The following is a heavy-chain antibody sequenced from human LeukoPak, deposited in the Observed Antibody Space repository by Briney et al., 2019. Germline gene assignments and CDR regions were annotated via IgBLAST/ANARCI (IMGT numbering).Heavy chain of an antibody. CDR3: TSHTVTDDY. V-gene: IGHV3-73*01. CDR2: IRSKANSYAT. D-gene: IGHD4-17*01. CDR1: GSTFSGSA. Sequence: GGSLRLSCAASGSTFSGSAMHWVRQASGKGLEWVGRIRSKANSYATAYAASVKGRFTISRDDSKNTAYLQMNSLKTEDTAVYYCTSHTVTDDYWGQGTLVTVSS. J-gene: IGHJ4*02.